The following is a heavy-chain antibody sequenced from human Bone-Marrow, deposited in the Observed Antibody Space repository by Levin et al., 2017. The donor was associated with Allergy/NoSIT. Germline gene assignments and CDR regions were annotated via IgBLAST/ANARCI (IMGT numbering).Heavy chain of an antibody. Sequence: GGSLRLSCAASGFTFSSYSMHWVRQAPGKGLEWVALISYDGGNENYADSVKGRFTISRDNYKNTLYLQMNSLSAEDTAVYFCARGDVVLGVYPDYWGQGTLVTVAS. CDR2: ISYDGGNE. V-gene: IGHV3-30-3*01. D-gene: IGHD2-8*02. CDR1: GFTFSSYS. CDR3: ARGDVVLGVYPDY. J-gene: IGHJ4*02.